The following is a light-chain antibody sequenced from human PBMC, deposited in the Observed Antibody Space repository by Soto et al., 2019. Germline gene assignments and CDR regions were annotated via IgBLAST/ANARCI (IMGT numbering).Light chain of an antibody. V-gene: IGKV3-20*01. Sequence: EIVLTQSPGTLSLSPGERATLSCRASESVTSSYLAWYQHKPGQAPRLLISGASSRATGIPDRFSGSGSGTDFTLTISSLAHEEFAVYDCQQYGRSARTFGQGTKVEIK. CDR1: ESVTSSY. CDR2: GAS. CDR3: QQYGRSART. J-gene: IGKJ1*01.